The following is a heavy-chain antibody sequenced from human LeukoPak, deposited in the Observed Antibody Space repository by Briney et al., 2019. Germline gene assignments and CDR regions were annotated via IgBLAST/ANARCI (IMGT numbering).Heavy chain of an antibody. CDR2: INPSGGST. D-gene: IGHD6-13*01. J-gene: IGHJ4*02. Sequence: ASVKVSCKASGYTFTSYYMHWVRQAPGQGLEWMGIINPSGGSTSYAQKFQGRVTMTRDTSTSTVYMELSSLRSEDTAVYYCARDQYIFADSSSCFGYWGQGTLVTVSS. V-gene: IGHV1-46*01. CDR3: ARDQYIFADSSSCFGY. CDR1: GYTFTSYY.